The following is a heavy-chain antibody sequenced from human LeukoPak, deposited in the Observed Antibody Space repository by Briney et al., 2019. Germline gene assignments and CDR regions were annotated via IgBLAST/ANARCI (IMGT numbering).Heavy chain of an antibody. CDR2: INHSGST. D-gene: IGHD3-10*01. V-gene: IGHV4-34*01. CDR3: ARGLYYYGSGSYYGY. CDR1: GGSFSGYY. J-gene: IGHJ4*02. Sequence: SETLSLTCAVYGGSFSGYYWSWIRQPPGKGLEWIGEINHSGSTNYNPSLKSRVTISVDTSKNQFSLKLSSVTAADTAVYYCARGLYYYGSGSYYGYWGQGTPVTVSS.